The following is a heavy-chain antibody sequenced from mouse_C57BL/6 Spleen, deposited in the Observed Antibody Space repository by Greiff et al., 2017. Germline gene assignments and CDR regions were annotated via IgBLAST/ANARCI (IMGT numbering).Heavy chain of an antibody. CDR2: LDPETGGT. V-gene: IGHV1-15*01. Sequence: VQLQQSGAELVRPGASVTLSCKASGYTFTDYEMHWVKQTPVHGLEWIGALDPETGGTAYNQKFKGKAILTADKSSSTAYMELRSLTSEDSAVYYCTRWGTTVRFAYWGQGTLVTVSA. CDR1: GYTFTDYE. J-gene: IGHJ3*01. CDR3: TRWGTTVRFAY. D-gene: IGHD1-1*01.